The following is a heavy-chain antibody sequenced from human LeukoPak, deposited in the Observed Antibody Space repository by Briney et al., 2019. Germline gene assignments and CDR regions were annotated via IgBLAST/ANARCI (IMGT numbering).Heavy chain of an antibody. V-gene: IGHV1-18*01. J-gene: IGHJ4*02. CDR3: ARVPFKIYSNYRYYFDY. CDR1: GGTFSSYA. Sequence: ASVKVSCKASGGTFSSYAISWVRQAPGQGLEWMGWISAYNGNTNYAQKLQGRVTMTTDTSTSTAYMELSSLRSEDTAVYYCARVPFKIYSNYRYYFDYWGQGTLVTVSS. D-gene: IGHD4-11*01. CDR2: ISAYNGNT.